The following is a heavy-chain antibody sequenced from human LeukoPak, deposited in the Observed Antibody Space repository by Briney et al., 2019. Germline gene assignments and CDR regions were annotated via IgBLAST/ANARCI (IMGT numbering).Heavy chain of an antibody. CDR2: INSDGSST. D-gene: IGHD6-19*01. CDR3: AGDHGVAGTEDGMDV. Sequence: PGGSLRLSCAASGFTFSSYWMHWVRQAPGKGLVWVSRINSDGSSTSYADSVKGRFTISRDNAKNTLYLQMNSLRAEDTAVYYCAGDHGVAGTEDGMDVWGQGTTVTVSS. V-gene: IGHV3-74*01. CDR1: GFTFSSYW. J-gene: IGHJ6*02.